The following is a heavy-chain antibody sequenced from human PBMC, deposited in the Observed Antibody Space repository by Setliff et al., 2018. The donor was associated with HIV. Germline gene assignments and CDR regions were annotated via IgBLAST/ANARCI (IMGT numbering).Heavy chain of an antibody. CDR3: TRVELLWFGESGLYFDC. J-gene: IGHJ4*02. V-gene: IGHV3-72*01. D-gene: IGHD3-10*01. CDR2: IKRKVDAYTT. CDR1: GFTFSDHY. Sequence: GGSLRLSCVASGFTFSDHYMDWVRQAPGKGPEWIGRIKRKVDAYTTEYAASVKGRFTISRDDSQSSLYLQMNSLKIEDTAVYYCTRVELLWFGESGLYFDCWGQGTLVTVSS.